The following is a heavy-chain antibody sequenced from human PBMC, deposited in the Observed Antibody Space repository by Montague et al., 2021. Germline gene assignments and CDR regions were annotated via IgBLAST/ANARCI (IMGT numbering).Heavy chain of an antibody. V-gene: IGHV3-23*01. D-gene: IGHD1-26*01. Sequence: SLRLSCPASGFTFGGYSMAWVRQAPGRGLEWVSFISPSGDTFYAESVQGRFIVSRDNSNNALYLHLNSLRGEDSAIYYCVKTSSGTYDSWGPGTLVTVSS. J-gene: IGHJ5*01. CDR1: GFTFGGYS. CDR2: ISPSGDT. CDR3: VKTSSGTYDS.